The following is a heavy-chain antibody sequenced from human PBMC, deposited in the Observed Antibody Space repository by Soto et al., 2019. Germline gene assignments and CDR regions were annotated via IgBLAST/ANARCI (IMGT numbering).Heavy chain of an antibody. Sequence: PSETLSLTCTVSGDTVNNGDYFWSWVRQPPGKGLEWIGYIYYSGSTFFNPSLKSRVTISKDTSRNQFSLRLNSVTAADTAVYYCARAIVVTIGGMDVWGQGTTVTVSS. D-gene: IGHD5-12*01. CDR2: IYYSGST. CDR1: GDTVNNGDYF. J-gene: IGHJ6*02. V-gene: IGHV4-30-4*01. CDR3: ARAIVVTIGGMDV.